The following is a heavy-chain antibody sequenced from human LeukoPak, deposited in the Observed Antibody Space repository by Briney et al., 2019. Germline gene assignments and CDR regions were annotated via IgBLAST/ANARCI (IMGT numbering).Heavy chain of an antibody. Sequence: PGRSLRLSCAASGFTFDDYAMHWVRQAPGKGLEWVSGISWNSGSIGYADSVKGRFTISRDSAKNSLYLQMNSLRGEDTALYYCARAVTNHYDSSGYYPPLGYYYYYHMDVWGKGTTVTVSS. J-gene: IGHJ6*03. V-gene: IGHV3-9*01. CDR3: ARAVTNHYDSSGYYPPLGYYYYYHMDV. D-gene: IGHD3-22*01. CDR1: GFTFDDYA. CDR2: ISWNSGSI.